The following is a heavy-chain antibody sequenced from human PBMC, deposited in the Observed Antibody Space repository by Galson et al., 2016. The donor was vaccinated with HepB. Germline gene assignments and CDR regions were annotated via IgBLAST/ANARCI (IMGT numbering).Heavy chain of an antibody. J-gene: IGHJ5*02. CDR1: GGFISSGAYS. V-gene: IGHV4-30-2*01. CDR2: IYHSGDT. Sequence: TLSLTCAVSGGFISSGAYSWNWTRQPPGKGLEWIGYIYHSGDTYYNPSLKSRVAISVDKSKNQFSLKLNSLTAADTAVYYCASLSPAIAAATWGQGTLVTVSS. D-gene: IGHD6-13*01. CDR3: ASLSPAIAAAT.